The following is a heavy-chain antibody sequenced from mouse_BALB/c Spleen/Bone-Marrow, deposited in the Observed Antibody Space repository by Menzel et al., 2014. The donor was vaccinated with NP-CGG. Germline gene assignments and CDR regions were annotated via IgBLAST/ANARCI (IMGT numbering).Heavy chain of an antibody. CDR1: GYTFTSYW. V-gene: IGHV1S22*01. CDR2: IYPGSGST. CDR3: TVRRFAY. Sequence: LQQSGSELVRPGASVKLSCKASGYTFTSYWMHSVKQRHGQGLEWIGNIYPGSGSTNYDEKFKSKGTLTVDTSSSTAYMHLSSLTSEDSAVYYCTVRRFAYWGQGTLVTVSA. J-gene: IGHJ3*01. D-gene: IGHD2-14*01.